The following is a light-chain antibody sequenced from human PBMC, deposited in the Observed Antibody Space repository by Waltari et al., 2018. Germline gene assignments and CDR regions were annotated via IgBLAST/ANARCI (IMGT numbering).Light chain of an antibody. J-gene: IGKJ2*01. V-gene: IGKV3-11*01. CDR2: DAS. CDR3: QQYYSLPYT. Sequence: EIVLTQSPATLSLSPGERATLSCRASQSVSSYLAWYQQKPGQAPRLLIYDASNRATGIPARFSGSGSGTDFTLTISSLQAEDVAVYYCQQYYSLPYTFGPGTKLEIK. CDR1: QSVSSY.